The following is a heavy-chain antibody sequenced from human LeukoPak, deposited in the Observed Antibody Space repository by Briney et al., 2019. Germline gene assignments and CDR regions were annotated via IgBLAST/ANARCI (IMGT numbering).Heavy chain of an antibody. CDR1: GFTSSSSE. CDR2: ISTSGISI. CDR3: ARGQGYTYGVPYFDY. Sequence: GGSLRLSCAASGFTSSSSEMNWVRQAPGKGLEWVSYISTSGISIYYADSVKGRFTISRDDAKNSLYLQMTSLRAEDTAVYYCARGQGYTYGVPYFDYWGQGTLVTVSA. V-gene: IGHV3-48*03. D-gene: IGHD5-18*01. J-gene: IGHJ4*02.